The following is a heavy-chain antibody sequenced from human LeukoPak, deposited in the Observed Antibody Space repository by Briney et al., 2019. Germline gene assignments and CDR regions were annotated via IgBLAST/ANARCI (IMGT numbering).Heavy chain of an antibody. D-gene: IGHD4-17*01. V-gene: IGHV4-4*07. J-gene: IGHJ4*02. Sequence: PSETLSLTCTVSGGSISGHYWSWIRQPAGKGLEWIGRIYTSGSTNYNPSLKSRVTMSVDTSKNQFSLKLSSVTAADTAVYYCARDQVTTLGHYFDYWGQGTLVTVSS. CDR3: ARDQVTTLGHYFDY. CDR2: IYTSGST. CDR1: GGSISGHY.